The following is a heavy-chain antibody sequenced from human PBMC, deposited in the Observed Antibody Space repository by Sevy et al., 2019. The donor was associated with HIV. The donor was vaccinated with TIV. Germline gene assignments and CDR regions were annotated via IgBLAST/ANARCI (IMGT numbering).Heavy chain of an antibody. Sequence: ASVKVSCKASGYTFTGYYTHWVRQAPGQGLEWMGWINPNSGGTNYAQKFQGRVTMTRDTSISTAYMELSRLRSDDTAVYYCVVTMIVVVYDAFDIWGQGTMVTVSS. CDR1: GYTFTGYY. D-gene: IGHD3-22*01. CDR3: VVTMIVVVYDAFDI. V-gene: IGHV1-2*02. CDR2: INPNSGGT. J-gene: IGHJ3*02.